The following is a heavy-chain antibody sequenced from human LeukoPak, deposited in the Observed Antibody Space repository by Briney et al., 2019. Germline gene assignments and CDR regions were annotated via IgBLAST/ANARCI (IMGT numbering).Heavy chain of an antibody. CDR2: IYYSGNT. CDR1: GGSISGYY. Sequence: SETLSLTCTVSGGSISGYYWSWIRQPPGKRLEWIGYIYYSGNTNYNPSLKSRVTISVDRSKNQFSLKLSSVTAADTAVYYCATSPYCSSTSCYTGWFDPWGQGTLVTVSS. D-gene: IGHD2-2*02. V-gene: IGHV4-59*12. CDR3: ATSPYCSSTSCYTGWFDP. J-gene: IGHJ5*02.